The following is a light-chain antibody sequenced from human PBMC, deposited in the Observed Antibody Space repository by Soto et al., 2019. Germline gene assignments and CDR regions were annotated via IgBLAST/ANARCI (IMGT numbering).Light chain of an antibody. CDR2: KAS. CDR1: QSLSSW. J-gene: IGKJ2*01. V-gene: IGKV1-5*03. CDR3: QQYNSFPYT. Sequence: DIQMTQPPSTLSASVGDRVTITCRASQSLSSWLAWYQQKPGKAPNLLIYKASSLESGVPSRFSGSGSGTEFTLTISSLQPDDFATYYCQQYNSFPYTFGQGTKLEIK.